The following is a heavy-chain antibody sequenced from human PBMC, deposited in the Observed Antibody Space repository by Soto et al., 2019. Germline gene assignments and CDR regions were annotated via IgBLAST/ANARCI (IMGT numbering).Heavy chain of an antibody. CDR1: GASIRRGNYY. CDR2: IFYTGST. Sequence: SETLSLTCTVSGASIRRGNYYWTWIRQHPGKALEWVGSIFYTGSTYYNSSLKSRLTMSVDASTNQFSLKLSSVTPADTAVYYCARLPGGTAPRPDYWGQGTMVTVSS. D-gene: IGHD6-6*01. J-gene: IGHJ4*02. CDR3: ARLPGGTAPRPDY. V-gene: IGHV4-31*03.